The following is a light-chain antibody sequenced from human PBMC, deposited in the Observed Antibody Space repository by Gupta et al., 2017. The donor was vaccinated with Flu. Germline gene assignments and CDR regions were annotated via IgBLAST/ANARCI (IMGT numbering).Light chain of an antibody. J-gene: IGLJ3*02. Sequence: QSVLTKPPSVSEAPRQRVTISSSGSSSNIGNNAVNWYQQLPGKAPKLLIYDDDLLPSGVADRFSGSKSGTSASLAISGLQSEDEADYYCAAWDDSLIGPVFGGGTKLTVL. CDR1: SSNIGNNA. V-gene: IGLV1-36*01. CDR3: AAWDDSLIGPV. CDR2: DDD.